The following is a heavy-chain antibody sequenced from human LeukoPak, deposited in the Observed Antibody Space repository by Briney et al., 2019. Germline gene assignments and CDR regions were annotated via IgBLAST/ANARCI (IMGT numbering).Heavy chain of an antibody. J-gene: IGHJ4*02. D-gene: IGHD4-17*01. CDR1: GITVSSNY. Sequence: GSLRLSCAASGITVSSNYMSWVHQAPGKGLEWVSVMYSGGNTYYADSVKGRFTISRDKSKNTLYLQMNSLRAEDTAVYYCARGIGSTVFFDHWGQGTLVTVSS. V-gene: IGHV3-53*01. CDR3: ARGIGSTVFFDH. CDR2: MYSGGNT.